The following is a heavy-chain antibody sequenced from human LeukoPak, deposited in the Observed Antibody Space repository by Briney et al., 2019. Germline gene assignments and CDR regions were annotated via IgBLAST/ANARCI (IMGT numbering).Heavy chain of an antibody. Sequence: SETLSLTCTVSGGSISSYYWSWIRQPPGKGLEWIGYMFYSGSTNYNPSLKSRVTISLDTSKNQFSLKLSSVTAADTAVYYCARVVRDTMLRGVITATLTYFDYWGQGTLVTVSS. J-gene: IGHJ4*02. CDR1: GGSISSYY. CDR2: MFYSGST. V-gene: IGHV4-59*01. D-gene: IGHD3-10*01. CDR3: ARVVRDTMLRGVITATLTYFDY.